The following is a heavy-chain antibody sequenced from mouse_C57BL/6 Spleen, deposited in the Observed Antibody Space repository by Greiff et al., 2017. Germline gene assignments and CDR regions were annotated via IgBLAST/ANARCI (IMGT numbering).Heavy chain of an antibody. CDR1: GFSLTSYA. J-gene: IGHJ1*03. V-gene: IGHV2-9-1*01. D-gene: IGHD1-1*01. Sequence: VQLQESGPGLVAPSQSLSITCTVSGFSLTSYAISWVRQPPGKGLEWLGVIWTGGGTNYNSALKSRLSISKDNSKSQVFLKMNSLQTDDTARYYCARMDYGSSYGYFDVWGTGTTVTVSS. CDR3: ARMDYGSSYGYFDV. CDR2: IWTGGGT.